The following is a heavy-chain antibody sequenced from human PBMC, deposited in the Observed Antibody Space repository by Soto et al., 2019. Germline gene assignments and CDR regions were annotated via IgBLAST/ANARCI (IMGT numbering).Heavy chain of an antibody. J-gene: IGHJ4*02. D-gene: IGHD3-16*01. CDR3: ARWGTTGGLDV. V-gene: IGHV3-30*19. CDR2: TSYDGSNK. Sequence: QVQLVESGGGVVQPGTSLRLSCVGSGFTFRSFVIHWVRQAPGKGLEWVALTSYDGSNKYYDDSVKGRFTISRDNSRNTVDLQMDSMMLENTAIYYCARWGTTGGLDVWGQGTLVSVSS. CDR1: GFTFRSFV.